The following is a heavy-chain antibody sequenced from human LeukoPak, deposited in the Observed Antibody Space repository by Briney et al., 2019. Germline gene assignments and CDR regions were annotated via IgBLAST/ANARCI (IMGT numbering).Heavy chain of an antibody. CDR2: ITGRGGST. V-gene: IGHV3-23*01. D-gene: IGHD6-19*01. Sequence: GGSLRLSCAASGFTFSSYAMSWVRQAPGKGLEWVSAITGRGGSTSYAYSVTGRFTITRDNSKNTLYLQMNSQRAEDTAVYYCAKEKGYSSGWEHFGYWGQGTLVTVSS. CDR3: AKEKGYSSGWEHFGY. J-gene: IGHJ4*02. CDR1: GFTFSSYA.